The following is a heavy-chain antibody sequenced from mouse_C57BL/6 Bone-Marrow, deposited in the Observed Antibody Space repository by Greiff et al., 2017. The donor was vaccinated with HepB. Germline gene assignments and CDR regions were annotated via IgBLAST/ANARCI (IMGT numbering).Heavy chain of an antibody. CDR2: IRLKSDNYAT. J-gene: IGHJ1*03. D-gene: IGHD1-1*01. CDR1: GFTFSNYW. CDR3: TARLITTVVATDV. V-gene: IGHV6-3*01. Sequence: EVKLVESGGGLVQPGGSMKLSCVASGFTFSNYWMNWVRQSPEKGLEWVAQIRLKSDNYATHYAESVKGRFTISRDDSKSSVYLQMHNLRAEDTGIYYCTARLITTVVATDVWGTGTTVTVSS.